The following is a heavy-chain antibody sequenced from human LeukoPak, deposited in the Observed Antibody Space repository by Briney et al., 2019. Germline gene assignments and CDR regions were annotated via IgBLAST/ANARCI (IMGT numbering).Heavy chain of an antibody. V-gene: IGHV3-21*01. J-gene: IGHJ4*02. Sequence: GGSLRLSCAASGFTFSTHSMNWVRQAPGKGLEWVSSISSSSSYIYYADSVQGRFTISRDNARNSLFLQMNSLRVEDTAVYYCAGHVVAVGFDYWGRGTLVTVSS. D-gene: IGHD3-22*01. CDR2: ISSSSSYI. CDR1: GFTFSTHS. CDR3: AGHVVAVGFDY.